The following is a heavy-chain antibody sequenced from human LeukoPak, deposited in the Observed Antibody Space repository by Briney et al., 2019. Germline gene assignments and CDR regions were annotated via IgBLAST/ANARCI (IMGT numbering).Heavy chain of an antibody. CDR3: ARLGIAVAGIGFDY. Sequence: SEALSLTCTVSGGFISSYYWSWIRQPPGKGLEWIGYIYYSGSTNYNPSLKSRVTISVDTSKNQFSLKLSSVTAADTAVYYCARLGIAVAGIGFDYWGQGTLVTVSS. CDR1: GGFISSYY. CDR2: IYYSGST. J-gene: IGHJ4*02. V-gene: IGHV4-59*08. D-gene: IGHD6-19*01.